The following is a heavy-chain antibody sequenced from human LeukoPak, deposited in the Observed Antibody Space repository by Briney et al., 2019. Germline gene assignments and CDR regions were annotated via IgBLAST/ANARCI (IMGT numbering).Heavy chain of an antibody. CDR3: ARRVGVPTAVRGPGAPGIFDY. Sequence: SETLSLTCIVSGGSINSSGYYWGWIRQPPGKGLEWIGSIYYSGSTYYNPSLKSRVTISVDTSKNQFSLKLSSVTAADTAVYYCARRVGVPTAVRGPGAPGIFDYWGRGPRVPVPS. CDR1: GGSINSSGYY. CDR2: IYYSGST. V-gene: IGHV4-39*01. D-gene: IGHD2-2*01. J-gene: IGHJ4*02.